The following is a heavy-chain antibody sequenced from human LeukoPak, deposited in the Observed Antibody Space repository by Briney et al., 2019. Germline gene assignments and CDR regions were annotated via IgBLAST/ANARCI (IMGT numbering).Heavy chain of an antibody. J-gene: IGHJ4*02. V-gene: IGHV3-48*03. CDR1: GFIFTNYE. CDR2: ISSSGSII. D-gene: IGHD2-2*01. CDR3: ARVNKGYCSATNCSPDSDYGY. Sequence: GGSLRLSCAASGFIFTNYEMSWVRQAPGKGLEWISYISSSGSIIYYADSVKGRFTISRDNAKNSLYLQMNSLRAEDTAIYYCARVNKGYCSATNCSPDSDYGYWGQGTLVTVSS.